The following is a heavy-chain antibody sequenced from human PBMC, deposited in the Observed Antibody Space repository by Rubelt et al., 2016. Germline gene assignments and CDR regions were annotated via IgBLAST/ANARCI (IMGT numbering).Heavy chain of an antibody. CDR3: ARGVDSSGYSMDS. Sequence: QAPGKGLEWVSYISSSGSTIYYADSVKGRFTISRDNAKNSLYLQMNSLRAEDTAVYYCARGVDSSGYSMDSRGQGTLVTVSS. J-gene: IGHJ4*02. CDR2: ISSSGSTI. V-gene: IGHV3-48*03. D-gene: IGHD3-22*01.